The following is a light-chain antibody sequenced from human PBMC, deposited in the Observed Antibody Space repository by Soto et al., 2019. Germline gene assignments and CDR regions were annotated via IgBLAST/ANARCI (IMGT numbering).Light chain of an antibody. J-gene: IGKJ1*01. Sequence: IVRTLSPGTLSVCPAGRATLSCRASQSLSSNYLAWYQQKPGQAPPLLIYGASSRATGIPDRFSGSGSGTYFTLTISFRDPEDFAVYYYQQYDNVPGTRFGQGTKL. CDR3: QQYDNVPGTR. CDR2: GAS. CDR1: QSLSSNY. V-gene: IGKV3-20*01.